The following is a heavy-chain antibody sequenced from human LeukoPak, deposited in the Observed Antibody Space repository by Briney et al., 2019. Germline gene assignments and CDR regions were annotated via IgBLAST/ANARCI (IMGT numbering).Heavy chain of an antibody. CDR3: ARGRQQLNKFDY. Sequence: GGSLRLSCAASGFTFSSYGMHWVRQAPGKGLEWVAVISYDGSNKYYADSVKGRFTISRDNSKNTLYLQMNSLRAEDTAVYYCARGRQQLNKFDYWGQGTLVTVSS. D-gene: IGHD6-13*01. V-gene: IGHV3-30*03. CDR1: GFTFSSYG. J-gene: IGHJ4*02. CDR2: ISYDGSNK.